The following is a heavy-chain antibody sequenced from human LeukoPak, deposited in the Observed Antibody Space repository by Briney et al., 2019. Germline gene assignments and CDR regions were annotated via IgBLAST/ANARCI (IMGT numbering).Heavy chain of an antibody. V-gene: IGHV1-18*01. CDR2: ISAYNGNT. D-gene: IGHD3-10*01. CDR1: GYTFTSYG. J-gene: IGHJ5*02. Sequence: ASVKVSCKASGYTFTSYGISWVRQAPGQGLEWMGWISAYNGNTNYAQKLQGRVTMTTDTSTSTAYMELRSLRSDDTAVYYCARDRRITMVRGEKYNWFDPWGQGTLVTVSS. CDR3: ARDRRITMVRGEKYNWFDP.